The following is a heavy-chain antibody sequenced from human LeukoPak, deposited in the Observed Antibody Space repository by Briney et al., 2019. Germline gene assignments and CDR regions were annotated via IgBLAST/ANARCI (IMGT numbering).Heavy chain of an antibody. V-gene: IGHV4-59*12. CDR3: ACFNYDILTGYDDY. J-gene: IGHJ4*02. CDR2: IYNSGST. CDR1: GGSISSYY. Sequence: SETLSLTCTVSGGSISSYYWSWIRQPPGKGLECIGYIYNSGSTNYNPSLKSRVTISVDTSKNQFSLNLSSVTAADTAVYYCACFNYDILTGYDDYWGQGTLVTVSS. D-gene: IGHD3-9*01.